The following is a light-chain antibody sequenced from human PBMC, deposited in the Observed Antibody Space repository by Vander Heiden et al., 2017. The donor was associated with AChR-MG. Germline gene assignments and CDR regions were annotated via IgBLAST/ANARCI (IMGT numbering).Light chain of an antibody. CDR1: TDINVGRFG. J-gene: IGLJ2*01. Sequence: QAVVVQPSSLSASPGASASLTCTLRTDINVGRFGIYWYKQTAGSPPHYLLKYKSDTDTHKAPVVPSRFSGSKDVSANAGILVISGVQVDDESYYHSMIWHSDAWVFGGGTKLTVL. CDR2: YKSDTDT. CDR3: MIWHSDAWV. V-gene: IGLV5-45*03.